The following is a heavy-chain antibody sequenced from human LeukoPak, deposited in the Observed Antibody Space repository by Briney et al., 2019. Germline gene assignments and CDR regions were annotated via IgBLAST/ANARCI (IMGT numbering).Heavy chain of an antibody. CDR3: AKGILSGIVVY. V-gene: IGHV3-23*01. Sequence: TGGSLRLSCAASGFTFSSYGMHWVRQAPGKGLEWVSAISGSGGSTYYADSVKGRFTISRDNSKNTLYLQMNSLRAEDTAVYYCAKGILSGIVVYWGQGTLVTVSS. CDR1: GFTFSSYG. D-gene: IGHD1-26*01. J-gene: IGHJ4*02. CDR2: ISGSGGST.